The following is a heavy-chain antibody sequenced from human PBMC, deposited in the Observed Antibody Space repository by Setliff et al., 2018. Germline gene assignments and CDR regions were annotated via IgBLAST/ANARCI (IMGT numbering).Heavy chain of an antibody. J-gene: IGHJ4*02. Sequence: SETLSLTCTVSGDSISSSSYYWGWIRQPPGKGLEWIGSIYHSGSTYYNPSLKSRVTISVDTSKNQFSLKLSSVTAADTAVYYCARQPEGGYYDSSGYYGMAPYYFDYWGQGTLVTVSS. V-gene: IGHV4-39*01. CDR3: ARQPEGGYYDSSGYYGMAPYYFDY. D-gene: IGHD3-22*01. CDR1: GDSISSSSYY. CDR2: IYHSGST.